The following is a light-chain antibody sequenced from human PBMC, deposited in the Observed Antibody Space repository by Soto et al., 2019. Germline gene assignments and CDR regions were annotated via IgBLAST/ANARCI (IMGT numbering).Light chain of an antibody. J-gene: IGKJ5*01. CDR1: QRISSN. CDR3: QQYNNWPPIT. V-gene: IGKV3-15*01. CDR2: GAS. Sequence: EIVMTQSPATLSVSPGERANLSCRASQRISSNLAWYQQKPGQAPSLLISGASTRATGIPARFSGSGSGTEFTLTISSLQSEDFAVYYCQQYNNWPPITFGQGTRLEIK.